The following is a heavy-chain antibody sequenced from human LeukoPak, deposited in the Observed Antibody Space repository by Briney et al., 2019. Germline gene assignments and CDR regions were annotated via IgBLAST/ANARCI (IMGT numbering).Heavy chain of an antibody. V-gene: IGHV4-4*09. CDR1: GGSISTYY. CDR2: IHASGPT. Sequence: SETLSLTCTVSGGSISTYYWSWIRRPPGKGLEWIAYIHASGPTNYNPSLKSRITISVDTSKTQFSLKLSSVTAPDTAVYYCARHDAGIAARPFDNWGQGTLVTVSS. J-gene: IGHJ4*02. D-gene: IGHD6-6*01. CDR3: ARHDAGIAARPFDN.